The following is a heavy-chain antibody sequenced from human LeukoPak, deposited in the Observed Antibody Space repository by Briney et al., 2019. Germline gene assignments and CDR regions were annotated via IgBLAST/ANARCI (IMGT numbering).Heavy chain of an antibody. D-gene: IGHD3-22*01. CDR2: ISYDGSNK. Sequence: GGSLRLSCAASGFTFSSYAMHWVRQAPGKGLEWVAVISYDGSNKYYADSVKGRFTISRDNSKNTLYLQMNSLRAEDTAVYYCARDGNYDDSSGYYYYFDYWGQGTLVTVSS. J-gene: IGHJ4*02. CDR3: ARDGNYDDSSGYYYYFDY. CDR1: GFTFSSYA. V-gene: IGHV3-30-3*01.